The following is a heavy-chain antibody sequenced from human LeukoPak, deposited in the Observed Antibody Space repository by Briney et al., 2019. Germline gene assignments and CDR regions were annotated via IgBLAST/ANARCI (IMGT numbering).Heavy chain of an antibody. Sequence: SETLSLTCAVYGGSFSGYYWSWIRQPPGKGLEWIGEINHSGSTNYNPSHKSRVTISVDTSKNQFSLKLSSVTAADTAVYYCARVNINNWHSCDYWGQGTLVTVSS. J-gene: IGHJ4*02. CDR1: GGSFSGYY. CDR3: ARVNINNWHSCDY. V-gene: IGHV4-34*01. CDR2: INHSGST. D-gene: IGHD1-1*01.